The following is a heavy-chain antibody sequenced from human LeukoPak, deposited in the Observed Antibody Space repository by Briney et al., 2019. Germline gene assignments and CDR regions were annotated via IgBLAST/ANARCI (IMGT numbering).Heavy chain of an antibody. CDR3: ARYYDSSGSFDF. Sequence: SQTLSLTCTVSGGSISSGGYYWSWIRQLPGKGLEWIGYIYYSGSTYYNPSLKSRVTISVDTSKNQFSLKLSSVTAADTAVYYCARYYDSSGSFDFWGQGTLVAVSS. V-gene: IGHV4-31*03. J-gene: IGHJ4*02. D-gene: IGHD3-22*01. CDR1: GGSISSGGYY. CDR2: IYYSGST.